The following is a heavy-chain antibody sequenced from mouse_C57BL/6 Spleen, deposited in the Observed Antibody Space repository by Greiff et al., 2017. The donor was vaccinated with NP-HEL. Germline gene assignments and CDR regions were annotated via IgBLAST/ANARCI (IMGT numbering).Heavy chain of an antibody. CDR2: ISNLAYSI. V-gene: IGHV5-15*04. D-gene: IGHD1-1*01. J-gene: IGHJ1*03. Sequence: EVMLVESGGGLVQPGGSLKLSCAASGFTFSDYGMAWVRQAPRKGPEWVAFISNLAYSIYYAASVTGRFTISRENAKNTLYLEMSSLRSEDTAMYYCARHYYGSSYWYFDVWGTGTTVTVSS. CDR3: ARHYYGSSYWYFDV. CDR1: GFTFSDYG.